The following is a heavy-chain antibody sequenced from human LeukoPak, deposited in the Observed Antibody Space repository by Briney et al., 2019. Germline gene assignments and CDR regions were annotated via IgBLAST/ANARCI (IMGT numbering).Heavy chain of an antibody. V-gene: IGHV4-61*01. CDR2: IYYSGST. D-gene: IGHD2-21*02. CDR3: ARNIVVVTAGIPNYYGMDV. Sequence: SETLSLTCTVSGGSISSSSYYWSWIRQPPGKGLEWIGYIYYSGSTNYNPSLKSRVTISVDTSKNQFSLKLSSVTAADTAVYYCARNIVVVTAGIPNYYGMDVWGQGTTVTVSS. J-gene: IGHJ6*02. CDR1: GGSISSSSYY.